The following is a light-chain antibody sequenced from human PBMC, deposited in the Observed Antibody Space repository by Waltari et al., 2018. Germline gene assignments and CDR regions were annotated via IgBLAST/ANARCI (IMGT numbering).Light chain of an antibody. Sequence: DIQMTQSPSSLSASVGDRVTITCQASQDISNYLNWHQQKPGKAPKLLIYDASNLETGVPSRFSGSGSGTDFSFTISSMQPEDIATYYCHQYENLPPTFGQGTKLDIK. CDR3: HQYENLPPT. CDR2: DAS. J-gene: IGKJ2*01. CDR1: QDISNY. V-gene: IGKV1-33*01.